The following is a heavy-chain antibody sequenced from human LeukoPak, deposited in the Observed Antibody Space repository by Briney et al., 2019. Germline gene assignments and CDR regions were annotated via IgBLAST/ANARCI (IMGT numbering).Heavy chain of an antibody. Sequence: ASVKVSCKASGYTLITHGLTWVRQAPGQGLEWMGWISAYNGNTIYAQTLQDRLTMTTDTSTSTAYMELRSLRSDDTAVYYCARSAHPIEMATNDYWGQGTLVTVSS. J-gene: IGHJ4*02. V-gene: IGHV1-18*01. CDR2: ISAYNGNT. CDR1: GYTLITHG. CDR3: ARSAHPIEMATNDY. D-gene: IGHD5-24*01.